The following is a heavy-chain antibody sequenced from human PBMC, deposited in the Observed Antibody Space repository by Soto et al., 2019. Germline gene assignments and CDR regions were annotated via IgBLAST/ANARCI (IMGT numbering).Heavy chain of an antibody. CDR2: IYYSGST. CDR3: ARVGYSYAVYYFDY. D-gene: IGHD5-18*01. V-gene: IGHV4-61*01. Sequence: PSETLSLTCTVSGGSVSSGSYYWSWIRQPPGKGLEWIGYIYYSGSTNYNPSLKSRVTISVDTSKNQFSLKLSSVTAADTAVYYCARVGYSYAVYYFDYWGQGTLVTVSS. J-gene: IGHJ4*02. CDR1: GGSVSSGSYY.